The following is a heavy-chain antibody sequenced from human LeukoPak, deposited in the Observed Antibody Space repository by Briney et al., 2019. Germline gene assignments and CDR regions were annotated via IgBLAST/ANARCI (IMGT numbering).Heavy chain of an antibody. CDR3: ARRAGAYSHPYDY. D-gene: IGHD4/OR15-4a*01. CDR2: IYSDNT. J-gene: IGHJ4*02. Sequence: PGGSLRLSCVASGFTFSSYWMRWVRQAPGKGLEWVSFIYSDNTHYSDSVRGRFTISRDNSKNTLYLQMNSLRAEDTAVYYCARRAGAYSHPYDYWGQGTLVTVSS. V-gene: IGHV3-53*01. CDR1: GFTFSSYW.